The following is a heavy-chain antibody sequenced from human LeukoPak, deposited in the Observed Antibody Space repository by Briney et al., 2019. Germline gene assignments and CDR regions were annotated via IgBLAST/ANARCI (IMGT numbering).Heavy chain of an antibody. CDR3: ARERDSSSPSWGLDYYMDV. J-gene: IGHJ6*03. Sequence: SQTLSLTCAISGDSVSSNSAAWNWIRQSPSRGLEWLGRTYYRSKWYSDYAVSVKSRITINPDTSKNQFSLQLNSVTPEDTAVYYCARERDSSSPSWGLDYYMDVWGKGTTVTVSS. D-gene: IGHD6-6*01. V-gene: IGHV6-1*01. CDR1: GDSVSSNSAA. CDR2: TYYRSKWYS.